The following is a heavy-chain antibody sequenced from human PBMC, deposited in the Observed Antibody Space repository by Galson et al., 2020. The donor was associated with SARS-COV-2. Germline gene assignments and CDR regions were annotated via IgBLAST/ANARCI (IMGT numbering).Heavy chain of an antibody. V-gene: IGHV3-30*04. Sequence: GGSLRLSCAASGFTFSDHAMHWVRQAPGKGLEWVAVISYDGSNVYYADSVKGRFTISRDNSKNTLYLQMNSLRAEDTAVYYCARGPPTPGYCGSTSCYPDYWGQGTLVTASS. CDR3: ARGPPTPGYCGSTSCYPDY. CDR2: ISYDGSNV. J-gene: IGHJ4*02. CDR1: GFTFSDHA. D-gene: IGHD2-2*03.